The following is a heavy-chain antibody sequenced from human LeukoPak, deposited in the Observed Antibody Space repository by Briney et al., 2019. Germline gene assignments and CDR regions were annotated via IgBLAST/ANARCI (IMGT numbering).Heavy chain of an antibody. V-gene: IGHV1-46*01. CDR1: GYTFTSYA. D-gene: IGHD6-19*01. Sequence: GASVKVSCKASGYTFTSYAMNWVRQAPGQGLEWMGIINPSGGSTSYAQKFQGRVTMTRDMSTSTVYMELSSLRSEDTAVYYCARTTSSGWYYFDYWGQGTLVTVSS. J-gene: IGHJ4*02. CDR3: ARTTSSGWYYFDY. CDR2: INPSGGST.